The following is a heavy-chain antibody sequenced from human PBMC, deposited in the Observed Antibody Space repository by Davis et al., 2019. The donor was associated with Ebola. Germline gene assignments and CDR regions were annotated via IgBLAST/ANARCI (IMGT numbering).Heavy chain of an antibody. CDR2: INHSGST. J-gene: IGHJ6*02. CDR1: GGSISSSNW. D-gene: IGHD3-16*01. V-gene: IGHV4-4*02. Sequence: SETLSLTCAVSGGSISSSNWWSWVRQPPGKGLEWIGEINHSGSTNYNPPLKSRVTISVDTSKNQFSLKLSSVTAADTAVYYCAGGGFVGRYYYYGMDVWGQGTTVTVSS. CDR3: AGGGFVGRYYYYGMDV.